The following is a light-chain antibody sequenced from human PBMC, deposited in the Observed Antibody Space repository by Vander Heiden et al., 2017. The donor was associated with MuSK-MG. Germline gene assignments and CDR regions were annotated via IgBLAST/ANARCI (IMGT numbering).Light chain of an antibody. Sequence: QSALTQPPSASGSPGQSVTISCTGTSSDVGGYNYVSWYQHHPGKAPQRLRSEVTKRPSGVPDRFSGSKSGNKASLKVSGLQPDDEADYYGSSYEGGNKILSFGGGTKLTVL. CDR2: EVT. J-gene: IGLJ2*01. CDR3: SSYEGGNKILS. CDR1: SSDVGGYNY. V-gene: IGLV2-8*01.